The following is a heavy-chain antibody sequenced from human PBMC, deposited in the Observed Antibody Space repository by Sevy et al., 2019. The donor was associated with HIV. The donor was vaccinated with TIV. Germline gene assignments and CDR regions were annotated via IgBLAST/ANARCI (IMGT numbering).Heavy chain of an antibody. J-gene: IGHJ4*02. V-gene: IGHV3-33*01. CDR1: GFTFSTYG. CDR2: IWFDGSNT. D-gene: IGHD4-17*01. Sequence: GGSLRLSCAASGFTFSTYGMHWVRQAPGMGLEWVALIWFDGSNTYYADSVKGRFTISRDIAKNTLHLQMNSLRAEDTAVYYCARDLEFYDYGDYGPAFMPDYWGQRTLVTVSS. CDR3: ARDLEFYDYGDYGPAFMPDY.